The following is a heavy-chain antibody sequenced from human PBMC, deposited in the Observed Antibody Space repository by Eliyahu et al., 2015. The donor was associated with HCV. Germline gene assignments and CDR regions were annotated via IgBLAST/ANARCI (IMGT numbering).Heavy chain of an antibody. CDR3: AKEVWSGYYYDY. Sequence: GKGLEWVAVISDDASSKYFADSVKGRFTISRDNSKNTLYLQMNSLRPEDTAVYYCAKEVWSGYYYDYWGQGTLVTVSS. V-gene: IGHV3-30*18. D-gene: IGHD3-3*01. CDR2: ISDDASSK. J-gene: IGHJ4*02.